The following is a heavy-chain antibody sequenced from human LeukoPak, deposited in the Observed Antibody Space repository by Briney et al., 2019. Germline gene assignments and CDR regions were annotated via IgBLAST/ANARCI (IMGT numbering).Heavy chain of an antibody. CDR1: GYTFTSYG. J-gene: IGHJ4*02. CDR2: ISAYNGNT. D-gene: IGHD3-10*01. V-gene: IGHV1-18*01. CDR3: ARDQMAIGRTTTYYYGSGSPGDY. Sequence: ASVKLSCKASGYTFTSYGISWVRQAPGQGLEWMGWISAYNGNTNYAQKLQGRVTMTTDTSTSTAYMELRSLRSDDTAVYYCARDQMAIGRTTTYYYGSGSPGDYWGQGTLVTVSS.